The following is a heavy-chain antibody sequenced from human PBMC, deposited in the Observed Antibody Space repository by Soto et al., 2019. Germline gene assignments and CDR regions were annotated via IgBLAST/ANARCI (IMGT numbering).Heavy chain of an antibody. J-gene: IGHJ4*02. D-gene: IGHD3-9*01. CDR3: ARDLRPYDILTGYPMY. V-gene: IGHV3-30-3*01. Sequence: QVQLVESGGGVVQPGRSLRLSCAASGFTFSSYAMHWVRQAPGKGLEWVAAISYDGSQKYYADSVKGRFTISRDNSKNTLYLQMSRLRAEDTAVYYCARDLRPYDILTGYPMYWGQGSMVTVSS. CDR2: ISYDGSQK. CDR1: GFTFSSYA.